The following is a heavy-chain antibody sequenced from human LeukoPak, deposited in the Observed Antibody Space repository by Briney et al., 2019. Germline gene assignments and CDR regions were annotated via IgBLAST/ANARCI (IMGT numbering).Heavy chain of an antibody. D-gene: IGHD2-2*01. CDR2: IRYDGSNK. CDR1: GFTFSSYG. V-gene: IGHV3-30*02. J-gene: IGHJ4*02. Sequence: GGSLRLSCAASGFTFSSYGMHWVRQAPGKGLEWVAFIRYDGSNKYYADSVKGRFTISRDNSKNTLYLQMNSLRAEDTAVYYCAKDLRGLVVVPAATAYWGQGTLVTVSS. CDR3: AKDLRGLVVVPAATAY.